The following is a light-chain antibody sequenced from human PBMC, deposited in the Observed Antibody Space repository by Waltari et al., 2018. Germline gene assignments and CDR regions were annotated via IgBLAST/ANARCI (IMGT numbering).Light chain of an antibody. CDR1: KLGDKY. CDR2: QDS. V-gene: IGLV3-1*01. Sequence: SYELTQPPSVSVSPGQTASITCSGDKLGDKYACWYKQKPGQSPVLVIYQDSKWPSGIPERFSGSNSGNTATLTISGTQAMDEADYYCQAWDSSTHVVFGGGTKLTVL. J-gene: IGLJ2*01. CDR3: QAWDSSTHVV.